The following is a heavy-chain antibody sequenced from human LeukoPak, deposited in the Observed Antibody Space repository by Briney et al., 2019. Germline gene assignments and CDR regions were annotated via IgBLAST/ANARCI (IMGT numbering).Heavy chain of an antibody. J-gene: IGHJ5*02. V-gene: IGHV1-2*02. Sequence: PLDSVKVSCKASGYTFTGYYMHWVRQAPGQGLEWMGWINPNSGGTNYAQKFQGRVTMTRDTSISTAYMELSGLRSDDTAVYYCARADEGSSGWWTSKASFDPWGQGSLVTVSS. CDR2: INPNSGGT. CDR3: ARADEGSSGWWTSKASFDP. CDR1: GYTFTGYY. D-gene: IGHD6-19*01.